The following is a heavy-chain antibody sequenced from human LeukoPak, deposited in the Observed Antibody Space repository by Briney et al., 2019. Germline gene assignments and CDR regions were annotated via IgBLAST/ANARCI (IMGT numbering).Heavy chain of an antibody. Sequence: ASVKVSCKASGYTFTIYGINWVRQAPGQGLEWMGWISAYNGNTNKAKKLQGRVNMTTDTSTRTAYMELRSLRSDDTAVYYGMVRGVINGRFNDYWGQGTLVTVSS. J-gene: IGHJ4*02. CDR1: GYTFTIYG. CDR2: ISAYNGNT. CDR3: MVRGVINGRFNDY. D-gene: IGHD3-10*01. V-gene: IGHV1-18*01.